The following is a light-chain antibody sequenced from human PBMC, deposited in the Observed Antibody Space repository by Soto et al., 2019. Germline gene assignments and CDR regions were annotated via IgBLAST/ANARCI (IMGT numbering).Light chain of an antibody. CDR3: HSYDSSLSGSV. J-gene: IGLJ3*02. V-gene: IGLV1-40*01. CDR1: SSNIGAGYD. CDR2: GNS. Sequence: QSALTQPPSVSGAPGQRVTMSCTGSSSNIGAGYDVHWYQQLPGTVPKLLIYGNSNRPSGVPDRFSGSKSGTSASLAITGLQAEDEADYYCHSYDSSLSGSVFGGGTKLTVL.